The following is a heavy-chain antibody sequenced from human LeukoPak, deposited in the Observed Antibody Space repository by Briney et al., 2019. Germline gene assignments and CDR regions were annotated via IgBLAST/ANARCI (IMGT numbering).Heavy chain of an antibody. Sequence: PGGSLRLSCAASGFNFSDYYMIWLRQPPGKAVEWVSYIGGSSGYTKYANAVKGRFTISRDNAKNSLYLQVNSLRAEDTAVYYCARGTGTAAYLDYWGQGTLVTVSS. J-gene: IGHJ4*02. CDR1: GFNFSDYY. CDR3: ARGTGTAAYLDY. V-gene: IGHV3-11*06. D-gene: IGHD1-1*01. CDR2: IGGSSGYT.